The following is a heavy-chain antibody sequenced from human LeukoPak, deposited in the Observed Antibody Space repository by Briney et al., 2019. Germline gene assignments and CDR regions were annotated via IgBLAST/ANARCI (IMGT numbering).Heavy chain of an antibody. J-gene: IGHJ4*02. Sequence: GGSLRLACAASGFTFSDYYMSGIRRAPGKGLEWVSYISISGSTIYYADSVKGRFTISRGNAKNSLYLQINSRRAEDTGVYYCARSSLIADRPSSYWGQGTLVTVSS. CDR3: ARSSLIADRPSSY. V-gene: IGHV3-11*01. D-gene: IGHD6-6*01. CDR2: ISISGSTI. CDR1: GFTFSDYY.